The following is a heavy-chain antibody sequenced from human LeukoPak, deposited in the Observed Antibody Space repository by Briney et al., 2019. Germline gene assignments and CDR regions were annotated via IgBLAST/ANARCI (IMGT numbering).Heavy chain of an antibody. CDR3: ASRAGTMVRGVIIAGWFDP. V-gene: IGHV4-39*01. Sequence: SETLSLTCTVSGGSISSSSYYWGWIRQPPGKGLEWIGSIYYSGSTYYNPSLKSRVTMSVDTSKNQFSLKLSSVTAADTAVYYCASRAGTMVRGVIIAGWFDPWGQGTLVTVSS. D-gene: IGHD3-10*01. CDR1: GGSISSSSYY. CDR2: IYYSGST. J-gene: IGHJ5*02.